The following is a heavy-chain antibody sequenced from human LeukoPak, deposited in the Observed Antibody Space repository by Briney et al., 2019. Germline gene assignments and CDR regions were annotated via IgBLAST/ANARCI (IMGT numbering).Heavy chain of an antibody. CDR2: IYYSGST. J-gene: IGHJ2*01. CDR1: GGSISSSSYY. D-gene: IGHD1-26*01. Sequence: PSETLSLTCTVSGGSISSSSYYWGWIRQPPGKGLEWIGSIYYSGSTYYNPSLKSRVTISVDTSKNQFSLKLSSVTAADTAVYYCARLKYSGSHKPNWYFDLWGRGTLVTVSS. CDR3: ARLKYSGSHKPNWYFDL. V-gene: IGHV4-39*01.